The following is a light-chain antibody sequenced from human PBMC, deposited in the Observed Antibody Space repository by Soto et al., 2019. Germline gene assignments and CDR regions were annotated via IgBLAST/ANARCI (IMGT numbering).Light chain of an antibody. CDR1: SSYSSYA. CDR2: LNSDGSH. J-gene: IGLJ3*02. Sequence: QPVLTQSPSASASLVASVKLTCTLSSSYSSYAIAWHQQQPEKGPRYLMKLNSDGSHTKGDGIPDRFSGSSSGAERYLTISSLHSEDEADYYCQTWVTGMVFGGGTKLTVL. CDR3: QTWVTGMV. V-gene: IGLV4-69*02.